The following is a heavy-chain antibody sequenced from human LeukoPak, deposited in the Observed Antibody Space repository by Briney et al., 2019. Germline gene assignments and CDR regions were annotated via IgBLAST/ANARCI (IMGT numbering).Heavy chain of an antibody. CDR1: GYTLTELS. CDR2: FDPEDGET. D-gene: IGHD1-26*01. Sequence: ASVKVSCKVSGYTLTELSMHWVRQAPGKGLEWMGGFDPEDGETIYAQKFQGRVTMSEDTSTDTAYMELSSLRSEDTAVYYCATVAYSGSYFDYWGQGTLVTVSS. J-gene: IGHJ4*02. V-gene: IGHV1-24*01. CDR3: ATVAYSGSYFDY.